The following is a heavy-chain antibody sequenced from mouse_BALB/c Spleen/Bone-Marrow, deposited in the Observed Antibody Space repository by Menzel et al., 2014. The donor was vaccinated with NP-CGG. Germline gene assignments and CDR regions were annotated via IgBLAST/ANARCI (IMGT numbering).Heavy chain of an antibody. V-gene: IGHV5-9-1*01. D-gene: IGHD2-4*01. CDR1: GFTFSTYA. CDR3: ARPRMITTYFDV. CDR2: INTGGTYI. J-gene: IGHJ1*01. Sequence: DVMLVESGGGLVKPGGSLKLSCAASGFTFSTYAMSWVRQTPEKRLEWVATINTGGTYIYYADSVKGRFTISRDNAKNSLYLQMSSLRSEGTAMFYCARPRMITTYFDVWSAGTTVTVSS.